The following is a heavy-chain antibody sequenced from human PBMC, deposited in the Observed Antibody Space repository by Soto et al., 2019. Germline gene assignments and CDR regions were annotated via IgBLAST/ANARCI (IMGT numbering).Heavy chain of an antibody. CDR2: IYYSGST. J-gene: IGHJ4*02. CDR3: ARESPYYYDSSGYYYASFDY. V-gene: IGHV4-31*03. CDR1: GGSISSGGYY. D-gene: IGHD3-22*01. Sequence: SETLSLTCTVSGGSISSGGYYWSWIRQDPGKGLEWIGYIYYSGSTYYNPSLKSRVTISVDTSKNQFSLKLSSVTAADTAVYYCARESPYYYDSSGYYYASFDYWGQGTLVTVSS.